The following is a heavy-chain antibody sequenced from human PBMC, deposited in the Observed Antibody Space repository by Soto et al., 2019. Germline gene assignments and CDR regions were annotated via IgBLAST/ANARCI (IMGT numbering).Heavy chain of an antibody. CDR1: GFTFSNAW. CDR3: TTDGSMIVVVITRPDDWYFDL. V-gene: IGHV3-15*07. Sequence: EVQLVESGGGLVKPGGSLRLSCEASGFTFSNAWMNWVRQAPGKGLEWVGRIKSKTDGGTTDYAAPVKGRFTISRDNSKNTLYLQMNSLKTEDTAVYYCTTDGSMIVVVITRPDDWYFDLWGRGTLVTVSS. J-gene: IGHJ2*01. D-gene: IGHD3-22*01. CDR2: IKSKTDGGTT.